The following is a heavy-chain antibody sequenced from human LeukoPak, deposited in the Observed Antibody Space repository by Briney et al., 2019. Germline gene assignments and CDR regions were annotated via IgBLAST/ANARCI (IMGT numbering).Heavy chain of an antibody. J-gene: IGHJ4*02. CDR1: GYTFTTYY. V-gene: IGHV1-46*01. D-gene: IGHD3-9*01. CDR3: ARGGARDYYDILTGYYSVFDY. Sequence: EASVKVSCKASGYTFTTYYVHWVRQAPGQGLEWMGIINPSGGSTTYAQKFRGRLTMTRDMSTSTVYMELSSLRSEDTAVYYCARGGARDYYDILTGYYSVFDYWGQGTLVTVSS. CDR2: INPSGGST.